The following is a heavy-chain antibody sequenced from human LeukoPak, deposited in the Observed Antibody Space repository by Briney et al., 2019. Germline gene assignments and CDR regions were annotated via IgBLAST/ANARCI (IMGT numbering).Heavy chain of an antibody. J-gene: IGHJ5*02. CDR3: ARGYCTSTSCRGGWFDP. V-gene: IGHV1-69*13. Sequence: SVKVSCKASGGTFSSYAISWVRQAPGQGLEWMGGIIPIFGIANYAQKFQGRVTITADESTSTAYMELSSLRSEDTAVYYCARGYCTSTSCRGGWFDPWGQGTLVTVSS. CDR2: IIPIFGIA. CDR1: GGTFSSYA. D-gene: IGHD2-2*01.